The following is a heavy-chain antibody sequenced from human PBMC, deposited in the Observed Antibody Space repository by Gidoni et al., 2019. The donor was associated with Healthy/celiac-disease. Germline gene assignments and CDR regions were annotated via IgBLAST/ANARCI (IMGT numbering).Heavy chain of an antibody. CDR1: GFPFSSYG. CDR3: AREGVGANTVFDP. D-gene: IGHD1-26*01. CDR2: IWYDGSNK. Sequence: QVQLVESGGGVVQPGGSLRLSCAASGFPFSSYGMHWVRQAPGKGLEWVAVIWYDGSNKYYADSVKGRFTISRDNSKNTLYLQMNSLRAEDTAVYYCAREGVGANTVFDPWGQGTLVTVSS. J-gene: IGHJ5*02. V-gene: IGHV3-33*01.